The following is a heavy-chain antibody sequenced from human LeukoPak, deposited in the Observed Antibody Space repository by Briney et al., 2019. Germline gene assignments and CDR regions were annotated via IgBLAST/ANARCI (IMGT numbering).Heavy chain of an antibody. CDR1: GGSISSYY. CDR2: IYYSGSS. CDR3: ARKSSTGGFGSYDVWYFDL. V-gene: IGHV4-59*08. Sequence: PSETLSLTCTVSGGSISSYYWHWIRQPPGKGLEWIGYIYYSGSSNYNPSLKSRVSISVDTSKNQFSLKLSSVTAADTALYYCARKSSTGGFGSYDVWYFDLWGRGTLVTVSS. D-gene: IGHD5-12*01. J-gene: IGHJ2*01.